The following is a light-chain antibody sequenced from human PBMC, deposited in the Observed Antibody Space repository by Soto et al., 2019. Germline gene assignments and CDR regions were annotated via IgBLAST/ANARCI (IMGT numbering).Light chain of an antibody. V-gene: IGKV1-5*01. CDR2: DAS. CDR1: QSISTW. Sequence: DIQMTQSPSTLSSFVGDRVTITCRASQSISTWLAWYQQKPGKAPKLLIYDASSLESGVPSRFSGSGSGTEFTFTISSLQPEDFASYYCQQYNSYSEAFGQGTKVDIK. J-gene: IGKJ1*01. CDR3: QQYNSYSEA.